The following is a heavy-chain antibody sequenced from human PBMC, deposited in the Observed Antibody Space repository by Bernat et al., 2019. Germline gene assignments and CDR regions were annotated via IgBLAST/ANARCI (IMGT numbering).Heavy chain of an antibody. J-gene: IGHJ6*02. CDR3: ARGVRRYYYYGMDV. D-gene: IGHD2-21*01. CDR2: ISYDGSNK. Sequence: QVQLVESGGGVVQPGRSLRLSCAASGFTFSSYAMHWVRPAPGKGLEWVAVISYDGSNKYYADSVKGRFTISRDNSKNTLYLQMNSLRAEDTAVYYCARGVRRYYYYGMDVWGQGTTVTVSS. CDR1: GFTFSSYA. V-gene: IGHV3-30-3*01.